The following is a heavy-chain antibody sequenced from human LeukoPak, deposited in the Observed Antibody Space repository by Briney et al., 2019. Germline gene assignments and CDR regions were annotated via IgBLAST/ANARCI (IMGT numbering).Heavy chain of an antibody. V-gene: IGHV3-23*01. CDR2: ISGSGGNT. J-gene: IGHJ4*02. CDR1: GFTFSSYA. Sequence: RAGGSLRLSCGASGFTFSSYAMTWVRQAPGKGLEWVSGISGSGGNTYYADSVKGRFTISRDNSKNTLYLQMNSLRAEDTAVYYCAKILQGYGSFDYWGQGTLVTVSS. D-gene: IGHD3-10*01. CDR3: AKILQGYGSFDY.